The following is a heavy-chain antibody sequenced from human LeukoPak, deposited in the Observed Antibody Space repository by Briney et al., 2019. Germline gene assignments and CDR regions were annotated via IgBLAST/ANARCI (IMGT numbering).Heavy chain of an antibody. CDR2: ISWNSGSI. D-gene: IGHD1-26*01. CDR3: ARGVGATKTDY. J-gene: IGHJ4*02. Sequence: GGSLRLSCAASGFTFDDFAMHWVRQVPGKGLEWVSGISWNSGSIGYADSVKGRFTISRDNAKNSLYLQMNSLRAEDTAVYYCARGVGATKTDYWGQGTLVTVSS. CDR1: GFTFDDFA. V-gene: IGHV3-9*01.